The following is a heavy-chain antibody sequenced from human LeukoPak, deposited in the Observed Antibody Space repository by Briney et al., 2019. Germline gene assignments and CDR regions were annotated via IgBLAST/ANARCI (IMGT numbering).Heavy chain of an antibody. D-gene: IGHD2-8*02. J-gene: IGHJ4*02. Sequence: GASVKVSCKASGYTFTGYFLHWVRQAPGHGLEWMGWINPNSGGTKYAQKFQGRVTLTRDTSITTAYMDLTRLKSDYTAVYFCARDLGTGDLSFDYWGQGTLLSVSS. CDR1: GYTFTGYF. CDR3: ARDLGTGDLSFDY. CDR2: INPNSGGT. V-gene: IGHV1-2*02.